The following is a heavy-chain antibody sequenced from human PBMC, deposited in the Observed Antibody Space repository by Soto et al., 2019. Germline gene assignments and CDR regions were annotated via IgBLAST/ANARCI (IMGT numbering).Heavy chain of an antibody. CDR2: MYYSGST. Sequence: QVQLQESGPGLVKPSQTLSLTCTVSGGSISSGGYYWSWIRQHPGKGLECIGYMYYSGSTYYNPSLKSRVTISVDTSKNQFSLKLSSVTAADTAVYYCARRQRGPEGAFDYWGQGTLVTVSS. D-gene: IGHD1-26*01. CDR1: GGSISSGGYY. CDR3: ARRQRGPEGAFDY. V-gene: IGHV4-31*03. J-gene: IGHJ4*02.